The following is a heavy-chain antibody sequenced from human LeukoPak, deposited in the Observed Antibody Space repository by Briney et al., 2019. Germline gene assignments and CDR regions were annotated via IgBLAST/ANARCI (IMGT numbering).Heavy chain of an antibody. D-gene: IGHD3-10*01. CDR2: ISWNSGSI. CDR3: AKDSTPMVRGVIITGFDY. J-gene: IGHJ4*02. V-gene: IGHV3-9*01. CDR1: GFTFDDYA. Sequence: GRSLSLSCAASGFTFDDYAMHWVRQAPGKGLEWVSGISWNSGSIGYADSVKGRFTISRDNAKNSLYLQMNSLRAEDTALYYCAKDSTPMVRGVIITGFDYWGQGTLVTVSS.